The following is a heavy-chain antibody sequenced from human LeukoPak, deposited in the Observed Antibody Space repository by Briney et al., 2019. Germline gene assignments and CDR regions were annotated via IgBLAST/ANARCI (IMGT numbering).Heavy chain of an antibody. CDR2: IYYSGST. D-gene: IGHD3-3*01. V-gene: IGHV4-39*01. Sequence: SETLSLTCTVSGGSISSSSYYWGWIRQPPGKGLEWIGSIYYSGSTYYNPSLKSRVTISVDTSKNQFSLKLSSVTAADTAVYYCARQILSDDFWSGYRTKEDWFDPWGQGTLVTVSS. CDR1: GGSISSSSYY. CDR3: ARQILSDDFWSGYRTKEDWFDP. J-gene: IGHJ5*02.